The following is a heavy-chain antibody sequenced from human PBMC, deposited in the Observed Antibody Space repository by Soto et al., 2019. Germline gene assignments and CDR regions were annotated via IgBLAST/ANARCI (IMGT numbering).Heavy chain of an antibody. CDR2: IYDGGRT. CDR3: ARGPSGDKVDS. V-gene: IGHV4-30-4*01. Sequence: QVQLQESGPGLVKPSQPLSLTCTVSGGSISTVDYWWSWIRQSPDMGLEWIGHIYDGGRTYNNPSLAGRVTMSVDTSKGQRSLTLSSVSAADTAVYYFARGPSGDKVDSWGQGTLVTVSS. CDR1: GGSISTVDYW. J-gene: IGHJ4*02. D-gene: IGHD7-27*01.